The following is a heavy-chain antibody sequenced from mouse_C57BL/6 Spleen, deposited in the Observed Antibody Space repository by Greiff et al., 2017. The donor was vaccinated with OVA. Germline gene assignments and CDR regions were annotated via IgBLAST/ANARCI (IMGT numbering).Heavy chain of an antibody. CDR2: IYPGRGST. CDR1: GYTFTSYW. J-gene: IGHJ2*01. CDR3: ARRQGDY. D-gene: IGHD3-2*01. V-gene: IGHV1-55*01. Sequence: QVQLKQPGAELVKPGASVKMSCKASGYTFTSYWLTWVKQRPGQGLEWIGDIYPGRGSTNYTEKFKSKATLTVATSSSTAYMQLSSLTSEDSAVYYCARRQGDYWGQGTTLTVSS.